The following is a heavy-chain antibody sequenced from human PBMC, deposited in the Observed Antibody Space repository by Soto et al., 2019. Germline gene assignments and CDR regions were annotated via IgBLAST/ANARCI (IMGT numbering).Heavy chain of an antibody. D-gene: IGHD3-10*01. Sequence: SETLSLTCTVSGGSVSSSSYYWGWIRQPPGKGLEWIGSIYYSGSTYYNPSLKSRVTISVDTSKNQFSLKLSSVTAADTAVYYCARRDSDGMDVWGQGTTVTVCS. CDR1: GGSVSSSSYY. J-gene: IGHJ6*02. CDR2: IYYSGST. V-gene: IGHV4-39*01. CDR3: ARRDSDGMDV.